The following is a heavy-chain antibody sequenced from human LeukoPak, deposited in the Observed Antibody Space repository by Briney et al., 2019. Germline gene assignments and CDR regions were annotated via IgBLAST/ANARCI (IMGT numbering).Heavy chain of an antibody. V-gene: IGHV4-39*07. CDR3: AQTVDTVTTASLGRNLYEVTGSFDY. D-gene: IGHD5-18*01. CDR2: IYYSGST. Sequence: PSETLSLTCTVSGGSISSSSYYWGWIRQPPGKGLEWIGSIYYSGSTYYNPSLKSRVTISVDTSKNQFSLKLSSVTAADTAVYYCAQTVDTVTTASLGRNLYEVTGSFDYWGQGTLVTVSS. J-gene: IGHJ4*02. CDR1: GGSISSSSYY.